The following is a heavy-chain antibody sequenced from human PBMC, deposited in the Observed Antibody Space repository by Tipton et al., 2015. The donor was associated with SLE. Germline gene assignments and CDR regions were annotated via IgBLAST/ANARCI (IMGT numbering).Heavy chain of an antibody. CDR2: INHREST. D-gene: IGHD6-13*01. J-gene: IGHJ4*02. CDR1: GGSFSGYY. Sequence: TLSLTCAVYGGSFSGYYWSWIRQPPGKGLEWIGEINHRESTNYNPSLKSRVTISVDTTKNQFSLKLSSVTAADTAVYYCARGAAAHDYWGQGTPVTVSS. CDR3: ARGAAAHDY. V-gene: IGHV4-34*01.